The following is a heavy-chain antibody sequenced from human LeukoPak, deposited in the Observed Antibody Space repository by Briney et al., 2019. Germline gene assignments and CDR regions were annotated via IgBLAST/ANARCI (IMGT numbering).Heavy chain of an antibody. CDR1: GFSLSTSRVG. CDR3: AHSIYYDFWSGYPAFDS. D-gene: IGHD3-3*01. CDR2: IYWNDDK. V-gene: IGHV2-5*01. Sequence: SGPTLVKPTQTLTLTCTFSGFSLSTSRVGVGWIRQPPGKALEWLALIYWNDDKRYSPSLKSRLTITKDTSKNQVVLTMTNMDPVDTATYYCAHSIYYDFWSGYPAFDSWGQGTLVTVSS. J-gene: IGHJ4*02.